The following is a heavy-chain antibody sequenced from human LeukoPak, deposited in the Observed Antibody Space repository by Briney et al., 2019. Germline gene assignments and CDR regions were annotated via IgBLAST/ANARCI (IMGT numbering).Heavy chain of an antibody. D-gene: IGHD4-17*01. CDR1: GFTFDDYA. Sequence: GGSLRLSCAASGFTFDDYAMHWVRQAPGKGLEWVAVISYDGSNKYYADSVKGRFTISRDNSKNTLYLQMNSLRAEDTAVYYCARDYGDYGDYWGQGTLVTVSS. CDR2: ISYDGSNK. CDR3: ARDYGDYGDY. J-gene: IGHJ4*02. V-gene: IGHV3-30*03.